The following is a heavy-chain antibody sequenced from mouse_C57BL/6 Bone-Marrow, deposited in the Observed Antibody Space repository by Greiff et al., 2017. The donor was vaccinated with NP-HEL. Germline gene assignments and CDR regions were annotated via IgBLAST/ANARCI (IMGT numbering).Heavy chain of an antibody. D-gene: IGHD1-2*01. J-gene: IGHJ4*01. Sequence: EVQGVESGGGLVKPGGSLKLSCAASGFTFSDYGMHWVRQAPEKGLEWVAYISSGRSTIYYAATVKGRFTISRDNAKNTLFLQMTSLRSEDTAMYYCARTARMDYWGQGTSVTVSS. CDR2: ISSGRSTI. CDR3: ARTARMDY. V-gene: IGHV5-17*01. CDR1: GFTFSDYG.